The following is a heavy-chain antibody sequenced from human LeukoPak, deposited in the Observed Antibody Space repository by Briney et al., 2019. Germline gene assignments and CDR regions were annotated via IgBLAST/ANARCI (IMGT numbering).Heavy chain of an antibody. CDR1: GFTFSSYA. Sequence: GGSLRLSCAASGFTFSSYAMHWVRQAPGKGLEWVAVISYDGSNKYYADSVKGRFTISRDNAGKSLFLQMNSLRAEDTAVYYCAGFPGYSSGDLSYYGLRVWGQGTAVTVSS. J-gene: IGHJ6*02. CDR2: ISYDGSNK. CDR3: AGFPGYSSGDLSYYGLRV. D-gene: IGHD5-18*01. V-gene: IGHV3-30-3*01.